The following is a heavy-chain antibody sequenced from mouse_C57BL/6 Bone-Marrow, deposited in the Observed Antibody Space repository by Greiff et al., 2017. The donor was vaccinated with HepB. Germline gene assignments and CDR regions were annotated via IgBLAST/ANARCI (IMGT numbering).Heavy chain of an antibody. J-gene: IGHJ3*01. CDR2: IDPNSGGT. V-gene: IGHV1-72*01. D-gene: IGHD1-1*01. Sequence: VQLQQPGAELVKPGASVKLSCKASGYTFTSYWMHWVKQRPGRGLEWIGRIDPNSGGTKYNEKFKSKATLTVDKPSSTAYMQLSSLTSEDSAVYYRARYYDGSSYAWFAYWGQGTLVTVSA. CDR1: GYTFTSYW. CDR3: ARYYDGSSYAWFAY.